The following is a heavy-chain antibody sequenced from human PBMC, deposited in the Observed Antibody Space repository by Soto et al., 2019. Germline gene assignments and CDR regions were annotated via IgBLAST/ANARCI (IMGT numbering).Heavy chain of an antibody. CDR1: GYTFTSYG. V-gene: IGHV1-18*04. J-gene: IGHJ4*02. D-gene: IGHD3-10*01. CDR2: ISAYNGNT. CDR3: ARGPSYYYRSRSHHNPLLIAHY. Sequence: ASVKVSCKASGYTFTSYGISWVRQAPGRGLEWMGWISAYNGNTNYAQKLQGRVTMTTDTSTSTDYMELRRTRSDHTAVYYCARGPSYYYRSRSHHNPLLIAHYCGQGPLITVSS.